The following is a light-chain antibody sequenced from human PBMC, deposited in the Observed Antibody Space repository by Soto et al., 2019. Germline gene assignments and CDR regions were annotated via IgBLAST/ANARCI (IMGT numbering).Light chain of an antibody. CDR1: SSDVGGYNF. CDR3: SSYSGTNNYV. CDR2: EVT. Sequence: QSVLTQPPSASGSPGQSVTISCTGTSSDVGGYNFVSWYQQHPGKAPKLIIYEVTKRPSGVPDRFSGSTSGNTASLTVSGLQAEDAADYYCSSYSGTNNYVFGTGTKVTVL. V-gene: IGLV2-8*01. J-gene: IGLJ1*01.